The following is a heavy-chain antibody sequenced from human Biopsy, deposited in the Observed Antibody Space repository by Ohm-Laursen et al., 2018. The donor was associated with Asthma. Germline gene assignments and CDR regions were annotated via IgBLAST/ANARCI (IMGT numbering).Heavy chain of an antibody. CDR2: IKSKTDGGTT. CDR1: GFTFSNAW. D-gene: IGHD5-24*01. V-gene: IGHV3-15*01. CDR3: AKDIGSREDY. Sequence: LSLTCAASGFTFSNAWMSWVRQAPGKGLEWVGRIKSKTDGGTTDYAAPVKGRFTISRDDSKNTLYLQMNSLKTEDTAVYYCAKDIGSREDYWGQGTLVTVSS. J-gene: IGHJ4*02.